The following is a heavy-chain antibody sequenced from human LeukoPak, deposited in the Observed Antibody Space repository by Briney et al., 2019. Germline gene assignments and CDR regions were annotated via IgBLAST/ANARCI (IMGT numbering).Heavy chain of an antibody. CDR1: GGTFSSYA. Sequence: WASVKVPCKASGGTFSSYAISWVRQAPGQGLEWMGGIIPIFGTANYAQKFQGRVTITADESTSTAYMELSSLRSEDTAVYYCARDSHYYDSSGSVFDYWGQGTLVTVSS. D-gene: IGHD3-22*01. CDR2: IIPIFGTA. J-gene: IGHJ4*02. V-gene: IGHV1-69*13. CDR3: ARDSHYYDSSGSVFDY.